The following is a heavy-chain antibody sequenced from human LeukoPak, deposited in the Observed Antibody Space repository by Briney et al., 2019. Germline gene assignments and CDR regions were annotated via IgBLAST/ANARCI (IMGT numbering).Heavy chain of an antibody. CDR3: ALNYYYMDV. CDR2: ISGSGGST. CDR1: GFTFSSYA. Sequence: PGGALRLSCAVSGFTFSSYAMSWVRQAPGKGLEWVSAISGSGGSTYYADSVKGRFTISRDNSKNTLYLQMNSLRAEDTAVYYCALNYYYMDVWGKGTTVTVSS. V-gene: IGHV3-23*01. J-gene: IGHJ6*03.